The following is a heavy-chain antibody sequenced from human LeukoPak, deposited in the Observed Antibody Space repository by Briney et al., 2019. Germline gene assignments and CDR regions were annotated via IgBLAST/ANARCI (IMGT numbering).Heavy chain of an antibody. D-gene: IGHD6-13*01. CDR2: IIPIFGTA. Sequence: ASVKVSCKASGGTFSSYAISWVRQAPGQGLEWMGGIIPIFGTANYAQKFQGRVTITTDESTSTAYMELSSLRSEDTAVYYCARGLAAASTFDYWGQGTLVTVSS. CDR3: ARGLAAASTFDY. V-gene: IGHV1-69*05. J-gene: IGHJ4*02. CDR1: GGTFSSYA.